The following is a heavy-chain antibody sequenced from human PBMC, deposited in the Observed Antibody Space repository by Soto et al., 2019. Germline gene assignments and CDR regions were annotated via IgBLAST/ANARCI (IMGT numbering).Heavy chain of an antibody. CDR1: GFTFSSYS. J-gene: IGHJ4*02. Sequence: EVQLVESGGGLVKPGGSLRLSCAASGFTFSSYSMNWVRQAPGKGLEWVSSISSSSSYIYYADSVKGRFTISRDNAKNSLSLQMNSLRAEDTAVYYCARESHTYCSSTSCYNDYWGQGTLVTVSS. D-gene: IGHD2-2*02. CDR3: ARESHTYCSSTSCYNDY. V-gene: IGHV3-21*01. CDR2: ISSSSSYI.